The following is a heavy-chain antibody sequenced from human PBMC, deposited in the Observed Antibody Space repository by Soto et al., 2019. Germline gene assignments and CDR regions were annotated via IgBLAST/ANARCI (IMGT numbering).Heavy chain of an antibody. CDR2: MYNTGST. J-gene: IGHJ6*02. V-gene: IGHV4-59*08. CDR1: GGSISGYY. CDR3: ARQGNYYYGMDV. Sequence: ASETLSLTCTVSGGSISGYYWSWIRQPPGKGLEWIGYMYNTGSTVYNPSFKSRVTISVDTSKNQFSLKLSSVTAADTAVYYCARQGNYYYGMDVWGQGTTVTVSS.